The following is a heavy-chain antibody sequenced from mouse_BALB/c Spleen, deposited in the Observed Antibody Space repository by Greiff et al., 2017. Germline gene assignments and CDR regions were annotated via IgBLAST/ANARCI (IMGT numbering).Heavy chain of an antibody. Sequence: EVKLVESGGGLVKPGGSLKLSCAASGFTFSSYAMSWVRQSPEKRLEWVAEISSGGSYTYYPDTVTGRFTISSDNAKNTLYLEMSSLRSEDTAMYYCARVTTVRYAMDYWGQGTSVTVSS. CDR3: ARVTTVRYAMDY. CDR1: GFTFSSYA. CDR2: ISSGGSYT. V-gene: IGHV5-9-4*01. J-gene: IGHJ4*01. D-gene: IGHD1-1*01.